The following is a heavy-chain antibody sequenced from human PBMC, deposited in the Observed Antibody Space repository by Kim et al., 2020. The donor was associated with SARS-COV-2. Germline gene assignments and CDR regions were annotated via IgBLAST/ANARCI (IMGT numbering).Heavy chain of an antibody. CDR1: GGSFSGYY. D-gene: IGHD3-10*01. J-gene: IGHJ4*02. CDR2: INHSGST. CDR3: ARGGPPYYYGSGSYYYSY. V-gene: IGHV4-34*01. Sequence: SETLSLTCAVYGGSFSGYYWSWIRQPPGKGLEWIGEINHSGSTNYNPSLKSRVTISVDTSKNQFSLKLSSVTAADTAVYYCARGGPPYYYGSGSYYYSYWGQGTLVTVSS.